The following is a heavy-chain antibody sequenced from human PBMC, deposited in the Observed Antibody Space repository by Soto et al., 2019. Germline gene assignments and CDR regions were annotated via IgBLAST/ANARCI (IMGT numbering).Heavy chain of an antibody. CDR1: GLTFSSFG. CDR3: AKDRYSSGANYFDY. Sequence: PGGSLRLSCAASGLTFSSFGMHWVRQAPGKGLEWVAVISYDGNNKYYSDSVKGRFTISRDNSKNTLYLQLNGLKPEDTAVYYCAKDRYSSGANYFDYWGQGTLVTVS. D-gene: IGHD6-19*01. J-gene: IGHJ4*02. V-gene: IGHV3-30*18. CDR2: ISYDGNNK.